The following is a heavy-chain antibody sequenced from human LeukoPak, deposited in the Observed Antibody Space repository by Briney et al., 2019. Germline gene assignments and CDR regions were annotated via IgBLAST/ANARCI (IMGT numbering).Heavy chain of an antibody. D-gene: IGHD6-13*01. CDR3: AKGEYSSSWYDAFDI. J-gene: IGHJ3*02. Sequence: GGSLRLSCAASGFTFDDYAMHWVRQAPGKGLEWVSGISWNSGSIGYADSVKGRFTISRDNAKNSLYLQMNSLRAGDTALYYCAKGEYSSSWYDAFDIWGQGTMVTVSS. V-gene: IGHV3-9*01. CDR2: ISWNSGSI. CDR1: GFTFDDYA.